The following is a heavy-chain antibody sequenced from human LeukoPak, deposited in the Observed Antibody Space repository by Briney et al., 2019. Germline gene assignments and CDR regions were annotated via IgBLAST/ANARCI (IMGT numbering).Heavy chain of an antibody. J-gene: IGHJ3*02. D-gene: IGHD3-22*01. Sequence: SETLSLTCTVSGDSISSGDYYWSWIRQPAGKGLEWIGRISSSGSTNYNPSLKSRVTISVDTSKNQFSLKLSSVTAADTAVYXCARGPYSYDSSGAFDIWGQGTMVTVSS. V-gene: IGHV4-61*02. CDR1: GDSISSGDYY. CDR3: ARGPYSYDSSGAFDI. CDR2: ISSSGST.